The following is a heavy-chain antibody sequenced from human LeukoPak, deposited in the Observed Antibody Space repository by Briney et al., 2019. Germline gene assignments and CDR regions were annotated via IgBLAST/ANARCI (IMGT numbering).Heavy chain of an antibody. CDR2: IYPGDSDT. D-gene: IGHD2-15*01. CDR3: ARALGYCSGGSCYRDAFDI. J-gene: IGHJ3*02. CDR1: GYSFTSYW. V-gene: IGHV5-51*01. Sequence: GESLKISCKGSGYSFTSYWIGWVRQMPGKGLEWMGIIYPGDSDTRYSPSFQGQVTISADKSISTAYLQWSSLKASDTAMYYCARALGYCSGGSCYRDAFDIWGPGTMVTVFS.